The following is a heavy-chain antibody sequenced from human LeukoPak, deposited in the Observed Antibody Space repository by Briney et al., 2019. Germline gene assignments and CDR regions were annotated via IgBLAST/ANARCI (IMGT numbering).Heavy chain of an antibody. CDR3: AKDLGTDYGDHLHC. D-gene: IGHD4-17*01. CDR2: ISNSGGST. Sequence: GGSLRLSCTASGFTFSNCAMSWVRQAPGKGLEWVSGISNSGGSTYYADSVRGRFTISRDNSKSTVYLQMNSLRAEDAALYYCAKDLGTDYGDHLHCWGQGTLVTVSS. CDR1: GFTFSNCA. J-gene: IGHJ4*02. V-gene: IGHV3-23*01.